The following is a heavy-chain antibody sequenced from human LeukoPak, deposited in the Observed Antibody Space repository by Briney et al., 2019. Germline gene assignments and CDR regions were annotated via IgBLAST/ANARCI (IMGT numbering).Heavy chain of an antibody. CDR2: TNPNSGNT. V-gene: IGHV1-8*01. Sequence: GASVKVSCKASGYTFTSYDINWVRQATGQGLEWMGWTNPNSGNTGYAQKFQGRVTMTRNTSISTAYMELSSLRSEDTAVYYCARESKWRPLPDGGDYYYYYMDVWGKGTTVTISS. CDR1: GYTFTSYD. D-gene: IGHD2-8*01. J-gene: IGHJ6*03. CDR3: ARESKWRPLPDGGDYYYYYMDV.